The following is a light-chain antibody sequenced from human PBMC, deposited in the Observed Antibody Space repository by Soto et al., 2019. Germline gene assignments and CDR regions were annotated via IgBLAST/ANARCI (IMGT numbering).Light chain of an antibody. CDR3: QQSYSIPFT. Sequence: DIQMTQSPSALSASIGDRVTITCRASQSIDNYLNWYQQKPGQAPNLLIYAASSLQSGVPSRFSGSGSGTDFTLTISSLQPEDFATYYCQQSYSIPFTFGPGTRVEIK. CDR1: QSIDNY. CDR2: AAS. V-gene: IGKV1-39*01. J-gene: IGKJ3*01.